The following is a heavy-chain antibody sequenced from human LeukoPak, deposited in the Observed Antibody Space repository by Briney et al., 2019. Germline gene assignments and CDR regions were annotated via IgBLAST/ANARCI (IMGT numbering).Heavy chain of an antibody. CDR2: INPSGGST. CDR1: GYTFTSYY. V-gene: IGHV1-46*01. J-gene: IGHJ3*02. Sequence: ASVKVSCKASGYTFTSYYMHWVRQAPGQGLEWMGIINPSGGSTSYAQKFQGRVAMTRDTSTSTVYMELSSLRSEDTAVYYCARGLLPGGDYVGWSAFDIWGQGTMVTVSS. D-gene: IGHD4-17*01. CDR3: ARGLLPGGDYVGWSAFDI.